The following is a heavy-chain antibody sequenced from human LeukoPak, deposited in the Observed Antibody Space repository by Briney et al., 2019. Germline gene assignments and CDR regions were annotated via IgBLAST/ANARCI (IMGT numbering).Heavy chain of an antibody. CDR3: ARDMTGGIWARATSFDP. CDR1: GYTFSAFY. CDR2: INPDSGGS. J-gene: IGHJ5*02. V-gene: IGHV1-2*02. Sequence: AASVKVSCKTSGYTFSAFYMHWVRQAPGQGPEWMGWINPDSGGSEYGQKFQGRVTFTSDTSSTTIYMEVRSLKSDDTAVYYCARDMTGGIWARATSFDPWGQGTLVTVSS. D-gene: IGHD1-14*01.